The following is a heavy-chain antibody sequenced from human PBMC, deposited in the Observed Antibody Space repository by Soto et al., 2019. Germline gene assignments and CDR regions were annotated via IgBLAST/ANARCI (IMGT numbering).Heavy chain of an antibody. J-gene: IGHJ6*02. CDR2: IYYSGST. D-gene: IGHD6-13*01. Sequence: SETLSLTCTVSGGSISSSSYYWGWIRQPPGKGLEWIGSIYYSGSTYYNTSLKRRVNISVDTSKNQFSLKLSSVTAADTAVYYCASQQLVHYYYGMDVWGQGTTVTVSS. CDR1: GGSISSSSYY. V-gene: IGHV4-39*01. CDR3: ASQQLVHYYYGMDV.